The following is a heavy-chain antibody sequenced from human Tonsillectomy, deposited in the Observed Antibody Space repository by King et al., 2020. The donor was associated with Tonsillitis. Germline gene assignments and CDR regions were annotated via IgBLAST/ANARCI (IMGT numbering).Heavy chain of an antibody. J-gene: IGHJ3*02. D-gene: IGHD5-24*01. CDR2: IYPGDTDT. CDR1: RYSFTTYW. Sequence: QLVQSGAEVKKPGESLKISCKGSRYSFTTYWIAWLRQMPGKGLEWMGIIYPGDTDTRYSPSFPGQVTSSATKSISTAYLQWSSLKAWDTAMYYCASPLEMATIDAFDIWGQGTMVTVSS. V-gene: IGHV5-51*01. CDR3: ASPLEMATIDAFDI.